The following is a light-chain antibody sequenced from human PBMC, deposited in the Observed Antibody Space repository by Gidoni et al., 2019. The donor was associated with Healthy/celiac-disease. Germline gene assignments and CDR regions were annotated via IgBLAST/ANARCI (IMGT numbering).Light chain of an antibody. J-gene: IGLJ1*01. CDR2: GNS. CDR1: SPNIGAGYD. CDR3: QSYDSSLSGLYV. V-gene: IGLV1-40*01. Sequence: QSVLTQPPSVSGAQGQRGTISCTGSSPNIGAGYDVHWYQQLPGTAPKLLIYGNSNRPSGVPDRFSGSKSGTSASLAITGLQAEDEADYYCQSYDSSLSGLYVFGTGTKVTVL.